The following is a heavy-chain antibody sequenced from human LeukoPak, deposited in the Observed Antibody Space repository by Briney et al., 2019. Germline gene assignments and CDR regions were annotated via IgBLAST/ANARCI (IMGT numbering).Heavy chain of an antibody. V-gene: IGHV3-30*02. CDR1: GFIFSHYG. Sequence: PGGSLRLSCAASGFIFSHYGMHWVRQTPGKGLEWVAFIRYDGSKAFYADSFKGRFTISRDNSKNSVYLQMTSLRPEDTAIYYCAKWDYYDVNVYYYFDSWGQGTQVTVSS. J-gene: IGHJ4*02. CDR2: IRYDGSKA. D-gene: IGHD3-22*01. CDR3: AKWDYYDVNVYYYFDS.